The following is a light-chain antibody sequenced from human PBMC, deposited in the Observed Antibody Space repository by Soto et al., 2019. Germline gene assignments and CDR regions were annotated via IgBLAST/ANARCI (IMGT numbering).Light chain of an antibody. CDR3: PQSYGTPMYT. CDR2: AAS. J-gene: IGKJ2*01. V-gene: IGKV1-39*01. Sequence: DIQMTQSPSSLSASVGDRVTITCRASQSINTYLNWYQQKPGKAPNLLIYAASNLQSGVPSRFSGSGSGTDFTLTISSLQTEDIATYYCPQSYGTPMYTFGQGTKLEIK. CDR1: QSINTY.